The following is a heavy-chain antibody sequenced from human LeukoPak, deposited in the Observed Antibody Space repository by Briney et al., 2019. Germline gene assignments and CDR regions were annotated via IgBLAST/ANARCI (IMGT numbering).Heavy chain of an antibody. CDR3: AREWAGGDSSAYPPFDY. CDR2: IRRSGTPI. CDR1: GFTFNDYY. D-gene: IGHD3-22*01. V-gene: IGHV3-11*04. Sequence: GGSLRLSCAASGFTFNDYYMNWIRQAPGKGLEWVSYIRRSGTPIYYADSVKGRFTISRDNARNSLHLQMNSLRAEDTAVYYCAREWAGGDSSAYPPFDYWGQGTLVTVSS. J-gene: IGHJ4*02.